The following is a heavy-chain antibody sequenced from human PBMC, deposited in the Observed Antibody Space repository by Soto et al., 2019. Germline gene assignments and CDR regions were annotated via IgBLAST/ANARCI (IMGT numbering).Heavy chain of an antibody. V-gene: IGHV1-3*01. CDR3: ARGGPPIDY. CDR1: GYSFSIYA. CDR2: INAGNGNT. D-gene: IGHD3-10*01. J-gene: IGHJ4*02. Sequence: ASVKVACKASGYSFSIYAMHWVRQALGQRLEWMGWINAGNGNTKYSQKFQGRVTITRDTSASTAYMELSSLRSEDTAVYYCARGGPPIDYWGQGTLVTV.